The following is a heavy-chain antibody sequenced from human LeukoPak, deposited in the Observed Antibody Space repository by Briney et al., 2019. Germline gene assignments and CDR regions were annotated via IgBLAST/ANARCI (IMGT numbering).Heavy chain of an antibody. D-gene: IGHD6-13*01. CDR3: ARGRRSSWYHILGY. CDR1: GGSISSGGYY. J-gene: IGHJ4*02. CDR2: IYYSGNT. V-gene: IGHV4-31*03. Sequence: PSETLSLTCTVSGGSISSGGYYWSWIRQHPGKGLEWVGYIYYSGNTYYNPSLKSRVTISVDTSKNQFSLKLSSVTAADTAVYYCARGRRSSWYHILGYWGQGTLVTVSS.